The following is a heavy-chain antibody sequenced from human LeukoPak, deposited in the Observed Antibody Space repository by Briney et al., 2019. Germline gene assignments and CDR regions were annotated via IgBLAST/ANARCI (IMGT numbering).Heavy chain of an antibody. Sequence: GGSLRLSCAASGFSFRSYTMTWVRLAPAPGKGLEWVSTITTSGGTNYADSVKGRFTISRDNSKNTLYLQMNSLRAEDTAVYYCAKNSPNPAGTYFQHWGQGTLVTVSS. CDR2: ITTSGGT. D-gene: IGHD2-2*01. V-gene: IGHV3-23*01. CDR3: AKNSPNPAGTYFQH. CDR1: GFSFRSYT. J-gene: IGHJ1*01.